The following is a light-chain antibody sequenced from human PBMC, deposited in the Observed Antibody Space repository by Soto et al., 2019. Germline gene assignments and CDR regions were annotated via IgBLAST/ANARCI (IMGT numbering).Light chain of an antibody. CDR2: GNS. Sequence: QPVLTQPPSVSGAPGQRVTISCNGSSSNIGAGYDVHWYQQLPGTAPKLLIYGNSNRPSGVPDRFSGSKSGTSASLAITGLQAEDEADYYCQSFDSGLSGSEVFGGGTKLTVL. J-gene: IGLJ2*01. CDR1: SSNIGAGYD. V-gene: IGLV1-40*01. CDR3: QSFDSGLSGSEV.